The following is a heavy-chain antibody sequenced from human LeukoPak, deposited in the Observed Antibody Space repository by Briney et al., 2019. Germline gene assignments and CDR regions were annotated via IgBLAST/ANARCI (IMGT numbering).Heavy chain of an antibody. CDR3: AREGSAAGYYYYGMDV. CDR2: ISSSGSTI. CDR1: GFTFSDYY. Sequence: GGSLRLSCAASGFTFSDYYMSWIRQAPGKGLEWVSYISSSGSTIYYADSVKGRFTISRDNAKNSLYLQMNSLRAEDTAVYYCAREGSAAGYYYYGMDVWGQGTTVTVSS. D-gene: IGHD6-13*01. J-gene: IGHJ6*02. V-gene: IGHV3-11*01.